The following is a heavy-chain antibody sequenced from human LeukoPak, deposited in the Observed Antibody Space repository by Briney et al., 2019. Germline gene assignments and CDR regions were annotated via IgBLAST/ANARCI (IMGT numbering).Heavy chain of an antibody. CDR3: ARRRYSDY. Sequence: PSETLSLTCTVSGGSISSYCWSWIRQPPGKGLEWIGYIYYSGSTNYNPSLKSRVTISVDTSKNQFSLKLSSVTAADTAVYYCARRRYSDYWGQGTLVTVSS. CDR1: GGSISSYC. D-gene: IGHD3-10*01. CDR2: IYYSGST. J-gene: IGHJ4*02. V-gene: IGHV4-59*01.